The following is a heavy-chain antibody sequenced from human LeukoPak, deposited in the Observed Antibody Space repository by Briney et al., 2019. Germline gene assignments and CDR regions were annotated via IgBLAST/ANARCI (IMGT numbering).Heavy chain of an antibody. CDR3: ATVQRPMVRGNYYYYYMDV. V-gene: IGHV4-38-2*02. CDR1: GYSISSGYY. Sequence: PSETLSLTCTVSGYSISSGYYWGWIRQPPGKGLEWIGSIYHSGSTYYNPSLKSRVTISVDTSKNQFSLKLSSVTAADTAVYHCATVQRPMVRGNYYYYYMDVWGKGTTVTVSS. J-gene: IGHJ6*03. D-gene: IGHD3-10*01. CDR2: IYHSGST.